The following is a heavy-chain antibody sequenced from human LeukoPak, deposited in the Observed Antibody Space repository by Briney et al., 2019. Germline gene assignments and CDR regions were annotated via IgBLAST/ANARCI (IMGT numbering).Heavy chain of an antibody. Sequence: SVKVSCKASGGTFSSYAISWVRQAPGQGLEWMGGIIPIFGTANYAQKFQGRVTITADESTSTAYMELSSLRPEDMAVYYCASKSCSSTSCYGWFDPWGQGTLVTVSS. CDR3: ASKSCSSTSCYGWFDP. CDR2: IIPIFGTA. J-gene: IGHJ5*02. V-gene: IGHV1-69*13. D-gene: IGHD2-2*01. CDR1: GGTFSSYA.